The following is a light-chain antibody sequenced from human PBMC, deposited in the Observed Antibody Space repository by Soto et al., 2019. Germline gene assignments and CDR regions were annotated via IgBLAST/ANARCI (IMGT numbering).Light chain of an antibody. J-gene: IGKJ3*01. V-gene: IGKV1-39*01. CDR1: QNISSF. CDR3: QQSYSTPFT. CDR2: PTS. Sequence: DIQMTQSPSSLSASVGDRVTITCRASQNISSFLNWYRQKPGKAPTLLIYPTSSLHTGVPSRFSGSGSGTDFSLTISSLQAEDFATYYCQQSYSTPFTFGPGNKVDVE.